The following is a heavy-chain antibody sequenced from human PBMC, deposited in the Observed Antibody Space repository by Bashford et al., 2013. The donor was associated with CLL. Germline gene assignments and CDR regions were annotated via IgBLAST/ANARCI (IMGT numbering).Heavy chain of an antibody. D-gene: IGHD3-3*01. J-gene: IGHJ4*02. Sequence: SVKGLLQGLLEAPSAAMLSAGCDRPPAQGLEWMGGIIPIFGTANYAQKFQGRVTITADESTSTAYMELSSLRSEDTAVYYCARLPKSWHYDFLEWVIGAPYFDYWGQGTLVTVSS. CDR1: EAPSAAML. CDR2: IIPIFGTA. CDR3: ARLPKSWHYDFLEWVIGAPYFDY. V-gene: IGHV1-69*13.